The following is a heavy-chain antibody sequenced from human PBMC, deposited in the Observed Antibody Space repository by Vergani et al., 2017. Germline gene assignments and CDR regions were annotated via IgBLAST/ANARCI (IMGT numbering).Heavy chain of an antibody. J-gene: IGHJ6*02. D-gene: IGHD6-13*01. CDR1: GFTFSSYG. CDR2: IWYDGSNK. V-gene: IGHV3-33*01. CDR3: ARDETIAAAGEGVYYYGMDV. Sequence: QVQLVESGGGVVQPGRSLRLSCAASGFTFSSYGMHWVRQAPGKGLEWVAVIWYDGSNKYYADSVKGRFTISRDNSKNTLYLQMNSLRAEDTAVYYCARDETIAAAGEGVYYYGMDVWGQGTTVTVSS.